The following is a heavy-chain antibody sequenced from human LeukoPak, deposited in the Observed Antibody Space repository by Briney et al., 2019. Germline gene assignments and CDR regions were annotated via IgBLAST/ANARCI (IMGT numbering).Heavy chain of an antibody. CDR3: ARDKKDIVVVVAATGWFDP. D-gene: IGHD2-15*01. J-gene: IGHJ5*02. Sequence: GASVKVSCKASGYTFTGYYMHWVRQAPGQGLEWMGWINLNSGDTNYAENFQGRVTMARDMSTSTVYMELSSLRSEDTAVYYCARDKKDIVVVVAATGWFDPWGQGTLVTVSS. CDR2: INLNSGDT. V-gene: IGHV1-2*02. CDR1: GYTFTGYY.